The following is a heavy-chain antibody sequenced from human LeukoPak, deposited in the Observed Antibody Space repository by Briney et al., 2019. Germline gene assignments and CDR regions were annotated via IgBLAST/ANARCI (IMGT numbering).Heavy chain of an antibody. CDR1: GYTFTSYG. D-gene: IGHD3-10*01. CDR2: ISAYNGNT. Sequence: ASVKVSCKASGYTFTSYGISWVRQAPGQGLEWMGWISAYNGNTNYAQKLQGRVTMTTGTSTSTAYMELRSLRSDDTAVYYCARDITMVRGAPSGYWGQGTLVTVSS. CDR3: ARDITMVRGAPSGY. V-gene: IGHV1-18*01. J-gene: IGHJ4*02.